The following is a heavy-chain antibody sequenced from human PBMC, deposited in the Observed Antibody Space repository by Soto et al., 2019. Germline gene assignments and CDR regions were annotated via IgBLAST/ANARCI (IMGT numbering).Heavy chain of an antibody. CDR1: GYTFTNYG. J-gene: IGHJ4*02. D-gene: IGHD3-16*01. V-gene: IGHV1-18*01. CDR3: ARDLRSHYFDF. CDR2: ISAYYGNT. Sequence: QVQLVQSGAEVKKPGASVKVSCKASGYTFTNYGISWVRRAPGQGLEWMGWISAYYGNTNYAQKLQDRVTMTTDTSTSTAYMDLRSLGSDDTAMYYCARDLRSHYFDFWGQGTLVTVSS.